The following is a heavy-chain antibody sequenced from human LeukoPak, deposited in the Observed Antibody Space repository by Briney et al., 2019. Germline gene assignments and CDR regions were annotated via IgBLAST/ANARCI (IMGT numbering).Heavy chain of an antibody. CDR2: INHSGST. CDR3: ARVVEYCSSTSCSYYFDY. D-gene: IGHD2-2*01. V-gene: IGHV4-38-2*02. CDR1: GYSISSGYY. J-gene: IGHJ4*02. Sequence: SETLSLTCTVSGYSISSGYYWGWIRQPPGKGLEWIGEINHSGSTNYNPSLKSRVTISVDTSKNQFSLKLSSVTAADTAVYYCARVVEYCSSTSCSYYFDYWGQGTLVTVSS.